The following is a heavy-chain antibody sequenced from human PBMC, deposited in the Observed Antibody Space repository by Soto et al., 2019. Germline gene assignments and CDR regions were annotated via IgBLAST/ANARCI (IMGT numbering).Heavy chain of an antibody. CDR3: AKGEGGPPGPHVY. V-gene: IGHV3-30*18. CDR2: ISYDGSNK. D-gene: IGHD3-16*01. J-gene: IGHJ4*02. Sequence: QVQLVESGGGVVQPGRSLRLSCAASGFTFSSYGMHWVRQAPGKGLEWVAVISYDGSNKYYADSVKGRFTISRDNSKNPLYLQMNSLRAEDTAVYYCAKGEGGPPGPHVYWGQGTLVTVSS. CDR1: GFTFSSYG.